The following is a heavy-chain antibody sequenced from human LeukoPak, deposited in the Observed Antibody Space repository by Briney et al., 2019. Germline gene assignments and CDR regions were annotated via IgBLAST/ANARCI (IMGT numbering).Heavy chain of an antibody. V-gene: IGHV3-30*02. D-gene: IGHD2-8*01. CDR1: GFTFSSYA. Sequence: GGSLRLSCAASGFTFSSYAMSWVRQAPGKWLEWVAYIQYDGSNEQYADSVKGRFSISRDSSKNILYLQMNSLRAEDTAVYYCAKDRCSNGIGCYYYYMDVWGKGTTVTISS. CDR2: IQYDGSNE. CDR3: AKDRCSNGIGCYYYYMDV. J-gene: IGHJ6*03.